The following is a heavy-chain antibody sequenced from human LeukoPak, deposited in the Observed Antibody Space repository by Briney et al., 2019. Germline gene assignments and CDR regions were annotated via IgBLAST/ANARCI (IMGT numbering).Heavy chain of an antibody. D-gene: IGHD1-26*01. Sequence: PGGSLRLSCAASGFTFSSYWMHWVRQAPGKGLVWVSRINTDGSSTSYADSVKGRFTISRDNAKNTLYLQMNSLRAEDTAVYYCARESSGSYSLWYYYYMDVWGKGTTVTVSS. V-gene: IGHV3-74*01. CDR1: GFTFSSYW. J-gene: IGHJ6*03. CDR2: INTDGSST. CDR3: ARESSGSYSLWYYYYMDV.